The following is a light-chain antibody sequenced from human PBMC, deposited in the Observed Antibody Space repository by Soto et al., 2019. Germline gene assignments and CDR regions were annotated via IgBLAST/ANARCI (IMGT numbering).Light chain of an antibody. J-gene: IGKJ2*02. CDR1: QSISSY. Sequence: DIQMTQSPSSLSASVGDRVTITCRASQSISSYLNWYQQKPGKAPKLLIYAASSLQSGVPSRFSGSGSGTDFTLTISSLQPDDLATYYCQQTYSTPRTFGQGTQLQIK. CDR2: AAS. V-gene: IGKV1-39*01. CDR3: QQTYSTPRT.